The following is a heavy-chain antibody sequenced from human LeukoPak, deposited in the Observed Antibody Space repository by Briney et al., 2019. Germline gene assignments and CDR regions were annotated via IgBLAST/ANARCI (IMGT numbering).Heavy chain of an antibody. J-gene: IGHJ4*02. CDR3: ARGRGADYGGNSGYFDY. V-gene: IGHV3-33*01. D-gene: IGHD4-23*01. Sequence: GGSLRLSCAASGFTFSSYGMHWVRQAPGKGLEWVAVIWYDGSNKYYADSVKGRFTISRDNPKNTLYVQMNSLRAEDTAVYYCARGRGADYGGNSGYFDYWGQGTLVTVYS. CDR2: IWYDGSNK. CDR1: GFTFSSYG.